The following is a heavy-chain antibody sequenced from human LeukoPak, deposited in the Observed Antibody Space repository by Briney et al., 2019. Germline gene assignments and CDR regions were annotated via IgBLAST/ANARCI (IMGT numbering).Heavy chain of an antibody. D-gene: IGHD3-9*01. Sequence: SGTLSLTCTVSGGSISSSSYYWGWIRQPPGKGLEWIGSIYYSGSTYYNPSLKSRVTISVDTSKNQFSLKLSSVTAADTAVYYCARHSTTLSLTHFDYWGQGTLVTVSS. CDR2: IYYSGST. V-gene: IGHV4-39*01. J-gene: IGHJ4*02. CDR1: GGSISSSSYY. CDR3: ARHSTTLSLTHFDY.